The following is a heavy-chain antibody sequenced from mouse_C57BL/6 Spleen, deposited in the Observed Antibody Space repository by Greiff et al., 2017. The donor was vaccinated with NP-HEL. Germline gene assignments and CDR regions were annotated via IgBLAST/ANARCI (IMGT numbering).Heavy chain of an antibody. J-gene: IGHJ2*01. CDR3: AREGRD. Sequence: QVQLQQPGAELVKPGASVKLSCKASGYTFTSYWMQWVKQRPGQGLEWIGEIDPSDSYTNYNQKFKGKATLTVDTSSSTAYMQLSSLTSEDSAVYFCAREGRDWGQGTTLTVSS. CDR1: GYTFTSYW. V-gene: IGHV1-50*01. CDR2: IDPSDSYT.